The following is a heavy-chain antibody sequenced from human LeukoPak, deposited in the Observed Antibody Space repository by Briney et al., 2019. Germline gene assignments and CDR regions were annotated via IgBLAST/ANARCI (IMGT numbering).Heavy chain of an antibody. CDR3: ARDGGITLVRGVILKGDYYYYYMDV. V-gene: IGHV3-7*01. Sequence: PGGSLRLSCAASGFSFSRYWMSWVRQAPGKGLEWVASINQHESAKYYVDSVRGRFTISRDNAKNSLYLQMNSLRAEDTAVYYCARDGGITLVRGVILKGDYYYYYMDVWGKGTTVTVSS. CDR2: INQHESAK. J-gene: IGHJ6*03. CDR1: GFSFSRYW. D-gene: IGHD3-10*01.